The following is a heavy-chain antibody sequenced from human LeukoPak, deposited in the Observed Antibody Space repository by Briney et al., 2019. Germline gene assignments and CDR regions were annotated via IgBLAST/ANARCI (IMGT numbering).Heavy chain of an antibody. CDR2: IYYSGST. J-gene: IGHJ4*02. D-gene: IGHD3-3*01. V-gene: IGHV4-31*03. CDR1: GGSISSGGYY. Sequence: SQTLSLTCTVSGGSISSGGYYWSWIRQHPGKGLEWIGYIYYSGSTYYNPSLKSRVTISVDTSKNQFSLKLSSVTAADAAVYYCARESITIFGVVHVDYRGQGTLVTVSS. CDR3: ARESITIFGVVHVDY.